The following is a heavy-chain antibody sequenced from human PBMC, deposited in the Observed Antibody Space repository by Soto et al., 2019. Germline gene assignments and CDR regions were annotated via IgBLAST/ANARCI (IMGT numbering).Heavy chain of an antibody. J-gene: IGHJ4*02. CDR3: ARDLSGDTTPYFDL. V-gene: IGHV3-74*01. Sequence: EEQLVESGGGLVQPGGSLRLSCAASGFAFSSYWMHWVRQTPGKGPVWVSRIYNDGSRTAYADSVKGRFTISRDNAKNTLYLQMSSLTVVDTAVYYSARDLSGDTTPYFDLWGQGTLVTVSS. CDR1: GFAFSSYW. D-gene: IGHD1-1*01. CDR2: IYNDGSRT.